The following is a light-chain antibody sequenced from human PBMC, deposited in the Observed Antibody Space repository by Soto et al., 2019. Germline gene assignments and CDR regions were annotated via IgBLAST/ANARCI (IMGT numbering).Light chain of an antibody. Sequence: QSVLTQPASVSGSLGQSITISCTGTSGDIGSSNYVSWYQHHPGKAPKLIIYDVTDRPPGVSDRFSGSKSGNTASLTISGLQPDDESLYYCGSYSITTYLGVFGGGTQLTVL. CDR3: GSYSITTYLGV. V-gene: IGLV2-14*03. CDR2: DVT. CDR1: SGDIGSSNY. J-gene: IGLJ7*01.